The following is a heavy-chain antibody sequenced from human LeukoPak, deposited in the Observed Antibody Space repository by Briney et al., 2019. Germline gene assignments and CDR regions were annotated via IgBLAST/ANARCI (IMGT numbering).Heavy chain of an antibody. CDR3: ARIPLGYSGAYYFDY. CDR2: LSTSGSI. Sequence: SETLSLTCTVSRGSISGSIRSYYWSWLRQPPGKGLEWIGYLSTSGSINDNPSLTSRLTISVDTSRNHFFLNLSSVTAADTAVYYCARIPLGYSGAYYFDYWGQGTLVTVS. V-gene: IGHV4-4*09. CDR1: RGSISGSIRSYY. D-gene: IGHD5-12*01. J-gene: IGHJ4*02.